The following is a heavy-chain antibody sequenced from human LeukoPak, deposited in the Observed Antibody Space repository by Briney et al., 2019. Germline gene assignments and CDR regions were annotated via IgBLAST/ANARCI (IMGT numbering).Heavy chain of an antibody. V-gene: IGHV3-23*01. CDR2: VSGGGGST. J-gene: IGHJ3*02. D-gene: IGHD3-10*01. CDR1: GFTFTSYA. Sequence: GGSLRLSCAASGFTFTSYAMSWVRQAPGKGLEWVSAVSGGGGSTYYADSVKGRFTISRDNSKNTLYLQMNSLRAEDTAVYYCAKDHDYYASGPIWGQGTMVTVSS. CDR3: AKDHDYYASGPI.